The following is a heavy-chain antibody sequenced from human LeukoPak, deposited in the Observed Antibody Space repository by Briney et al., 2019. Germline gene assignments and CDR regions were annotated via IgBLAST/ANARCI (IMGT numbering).Heavy chain of an antibody. J-gene: IGHJ4*02. CDR2: IYYSGST. V-gene: IGHV4-59*01. D-gene: IGHD3-22*01. CDR1: GGSISSYY. Sequence: SETLSLTCTVSGGSISSYYWSWIRQPPGKGLEWIGYIYYSGSTNYNPPLKSRVTISVDTSKNQFSLKLSSVTAADTAVYYCARAEYYYYDSSGIDYWGQGTLATVSS. CDR3: ARAEYYYYDSSGIDY.